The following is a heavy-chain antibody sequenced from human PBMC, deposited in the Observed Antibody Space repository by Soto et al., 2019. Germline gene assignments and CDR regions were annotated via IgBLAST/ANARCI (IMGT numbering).Heavy chain of an antibody. CDR3: NSDWFGTSDYMDV. V-gene: IGHV4-39*01. CDR1: GGSISSSSYY. D-gene: IGHD3-9*01. J-gene: IGHJ6*03. Sequence: PSETLSLTCTVSGGSISSSSYYWGWIRQPPGKGLEWIGSIYYSGSTYYNPSLKSRVTISVDTSKNQFSLKLSSVTAADTAVYYCNSDWFGTSDYMDVWGKGTTVTV. CDR2: IYYSGST.